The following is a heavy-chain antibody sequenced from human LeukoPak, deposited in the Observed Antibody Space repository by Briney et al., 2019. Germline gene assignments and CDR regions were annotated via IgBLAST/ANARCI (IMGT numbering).Heavy chain of an antibody. CDR3: ARAGGGTITMVRGVIIIQ. J-gene: IGHJ4*02. CDR1: GYSISSGYY. CDR2: IYHSGST. V-gene: IGHV4-38-2*02. D-gene: IGHD3-10*01. Sequence: PSETLSLTCTVSGYSISSGYYWGWIRQPPGKGLEWIGSIYHSGSTYYNPSLKSRVTISVDTSKNQFSLKLSSVTAADTAVYYCARAGGGTITMVRGVIIIQWGQGTLVTVSS.